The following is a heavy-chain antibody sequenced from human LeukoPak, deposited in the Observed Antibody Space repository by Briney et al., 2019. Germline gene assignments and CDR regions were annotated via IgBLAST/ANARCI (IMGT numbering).Heavy chain of an antibody. CDR3: ARLETVAGTGYYFDY. D-gene: IGHD6-19*01. V-gene: IGHV4-59*08. J-gene: IGHJ4*02. Sequence: SETLSLTCTVSGGSISSYYWNWIRQPPGKGLEFIGYIYYSGSTNYNPSLKSRVTISVDTSKYQFSLKLSSVTAADTAVYYCARLETVAGTGYYFDYWGQGTLVTVSS. CDR2: IYYSGST. CDR1: GGSISSYY.